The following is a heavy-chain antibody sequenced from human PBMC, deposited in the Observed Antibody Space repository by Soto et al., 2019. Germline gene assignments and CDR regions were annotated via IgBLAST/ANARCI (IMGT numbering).Heavy chain of an antibody. CDR2: IYSDGKT. J-gene: IGHJ4*02. Sequence: EVQLVESGGGLVRPGGSLRLSCAAAGFSVSSNYMSWVRQAPGKGLEWVSVIYSDGKTYYADSVKGRFTISRHKSHNTMYLQMNSLRTDDTAIYYCSRDPPEAHFESSCYYTDWGQGTLVSVSS. CDR3: SRDPPEAHFESSCYYTD. V-gene: IGHV3-53*04. CDR1: GFSVSSNY. D-gene: IGHD3-22*01.